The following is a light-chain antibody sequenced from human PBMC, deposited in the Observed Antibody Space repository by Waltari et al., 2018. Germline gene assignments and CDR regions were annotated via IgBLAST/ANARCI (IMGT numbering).Light chain of an antibody. CDR3: ALYMGSGIWV. J-gene: IGLJ3*02. CDR1: SGPLSTTSY. V-gene: IGLV8-61*01. Sequence: QTVVTQEPSLSVSPGGTVTLTCALRSGPLSTTSYATWYQQTPVQAPRTLVYKANARSAGVPERFAGSILGNTAALTITGAQADDESDYYCALYMGSGIWVFGGGTRLTVL. CDR2: KAN.